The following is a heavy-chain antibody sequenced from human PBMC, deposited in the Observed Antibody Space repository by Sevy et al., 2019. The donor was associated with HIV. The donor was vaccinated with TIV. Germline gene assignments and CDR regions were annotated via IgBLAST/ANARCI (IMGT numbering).Heavy chain of an antibody. V-gene: IGHV1-24*01. J-gene: IGHJ4*02. CDR1: GYTLTELS. CDR3: ATGPVTTLNFDY. D-gene: IGHD4-17*01. CDR2: FDPEDGET. Sequence: ASVKVSCKVSGYTLTELSMHWVRQAPGKGLEWMGGFDPEDGETIYAQKSQGRVTMTEDTSTDTAYMELSSLRSEDTAVYYCATGPVTTLNFDYWGQGTLVTVSS.